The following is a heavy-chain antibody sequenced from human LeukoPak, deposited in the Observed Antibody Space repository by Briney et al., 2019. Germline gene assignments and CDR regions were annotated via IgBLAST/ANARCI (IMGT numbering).Heavy chain of an antibody. J-gene: IGHJ4*02. CDR2: IWYDGSNK. D-gene: IGHD4-11*01. V-gene: IGHV3-33*06. Sequence: PGGSLRLSCAASGFTFCSYGVHWVRQAPGKGLEGVAVIWYDGSNKYYADSVKGRFTISRDNSKNTLYPQMNSLRAEDTAVYYCAKSGAIYSNYRYYFDYWGQGTLVTVSS. CDR3: AKSGAIYSNYRYYFDY. CDR1: GFTFCSYG.